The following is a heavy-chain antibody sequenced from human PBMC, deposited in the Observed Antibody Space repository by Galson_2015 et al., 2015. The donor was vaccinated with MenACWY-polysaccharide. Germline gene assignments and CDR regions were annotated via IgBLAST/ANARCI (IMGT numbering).Heavy chain of an antibody. CDR3: ARKAVAGKRLYYFDY. D-gene: IGHD6-19*01. J-gene: IGHJ4*02. Sequence: SVKVSCKASGYTFTSYDINWVRQAPGQGLEWMGWMNPNSGNTGYAQKFQGRVTMTRNTSISTAYMELSSLRSEDTAVYYCARKAVAGKRLYYFDYWGQGTLVTVSS. CDR2: MNPNSGNT. CDR1: GYTFTSYD. V-gene: IGHV1-8*01.